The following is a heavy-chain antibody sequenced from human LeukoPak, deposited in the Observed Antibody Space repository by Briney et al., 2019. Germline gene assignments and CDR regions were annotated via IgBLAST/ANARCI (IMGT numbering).Heavy chain of an antibody. CDR3: AREEQGILTGYYGFDY. V-gene: IGHV1-3*01. Sequence: GASVKVSCKASGYTFTSYAIHWVRQAPGQRLEWMGSINAGNGNTKYSQKFQGRVTITRDTSASTAYMELSSLRSEDTAVYYCAREEQGILTGYYGFDYWGQGTLVTVSS. D-gene: IGHD3-9*01. CDR2: INAGNGNT. J-gene: IGHJ4*02. CDR1: GYTFTSYA.